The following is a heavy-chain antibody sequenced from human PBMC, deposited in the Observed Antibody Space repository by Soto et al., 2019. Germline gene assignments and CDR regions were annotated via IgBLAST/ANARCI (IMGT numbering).Heavy chain of an antibody. J-gene: IGHJ4*02. CDR3: ARGGEMATIDY. D-gene: IGHD5-12*01. V-gene: IGHV1-3*01. CDR2: INAGNGNT. Sequence: ASLKVSCKASGYTFTRYALHWVRQAPGQRLEWMGWINAGNGNTKYSQKFQGRVTITRDTSASTAYMELSSLRSEDTAVYYCARGGEMATIDYWGQGTLVTVSS. CDR1: GYTFTRYA.